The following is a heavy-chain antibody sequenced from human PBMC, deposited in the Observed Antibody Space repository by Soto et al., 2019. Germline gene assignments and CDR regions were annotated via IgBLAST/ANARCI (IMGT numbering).Heavy chain of an antibody. Sequence: PSETLSLTCTVSGGSISSSLHYWGWIRQPPGKGLEWIGSIYYSGSTYYNPSLKSRVTISEDTSRNQFSLKLSSVTAADTAVYYCARSKDIVVVVAATGYGEYRFYFDYWGQGSLVTVSS. CDR1: GGSISSSLHY. V-gene: IGHV4-39*01. J-gene: IGHJ4*02. D-gene: IGHD2-15*01. CDR2: IYYSGST. CDR3: ARSKDIVVVVAATGYGEYRFYFDY.